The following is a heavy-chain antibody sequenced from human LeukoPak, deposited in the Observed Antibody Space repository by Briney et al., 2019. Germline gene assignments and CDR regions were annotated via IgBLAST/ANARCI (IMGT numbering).Heavy chain of an antibody. CDR2: IYTSGST. D-gene: IGHD3-9*01. V-gene: IGHV4-4*07. CDR3: ARDGGYDILTGYSHWYFDL. Sequence: SETLSLTCTVSGGSISSYYWSWIRQPAGKGLEWIGRIYTSGSTNYNPSLKSRVTMSVDTSKNQFSLKLSSVTAADTAVYYCARDGGYDILTGYSHWYFDLWGRGTLVTASS. J-gene: IGHJ2*01. CDR1: GGSISSYY.